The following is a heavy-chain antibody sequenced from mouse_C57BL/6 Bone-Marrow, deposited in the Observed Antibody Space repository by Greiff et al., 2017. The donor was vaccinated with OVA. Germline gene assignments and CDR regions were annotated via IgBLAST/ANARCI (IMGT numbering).Heavy chain of an antibody. Sequence: EVQLVESGAELVRPGASVKLSCTASGFNIKDDYMHWVKQRPEQGLEWIGWIDPENGDTEYASKFQGKATITADTSSNTAYLQLSSLTSEDTAVYYCTTQADFDYWGQGTTLTVSS. CDR2: IDPENGDT. D-gene: IGHD3-2*02. V-gene: IGHV14-4*01. CDR3: TTQADFDY. CDR1: GFNIKDDY. J-gene: IGHJ2*01.